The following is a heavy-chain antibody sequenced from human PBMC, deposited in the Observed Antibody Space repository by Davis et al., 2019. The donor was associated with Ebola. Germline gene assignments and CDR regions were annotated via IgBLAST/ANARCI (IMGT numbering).Heavy chain of an antibody. Sequence: SGPTLVKPTQTLTLTCTFSGFSLSTSGMCVSWIRQPPGKALEWLARIDWDDDKYYSTSLKTRLTISKDTSKNQVVLTMTNMDPVDTATYYCARGVAATPYYYYGMDVWGQGTTVTVSS. CDR2: IDWDDDK. D-gene: IGHD2-15*01. J-gene: IGHJ6*02. CDR3: ARGVAATPYYYYGMDV. CDR1: GFSLSTSGMC. V-gene: IGHV2-70*11.